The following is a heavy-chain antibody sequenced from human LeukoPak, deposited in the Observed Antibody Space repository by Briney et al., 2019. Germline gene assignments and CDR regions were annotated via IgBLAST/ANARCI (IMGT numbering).Heavy chain of an antibody. CDR1: GGSFSGYY. Sequence: SETLSLTCAVYGGSFSGYYWSWIRQPPGKGLEWIGEINHSGSTNYNPSLKSRVTISVDTSKNQFSLKLSSVTAADTAVYYCARGLMVRGVIFCYYMDVWGKGTTVTVSS. D-gene: IGHD3-10*01. CDR2: INHSGST. J-gene: IGHJ6*03. V-gene: IGHV4-34*01. CDR3: ARGLMVRGVIFCYYMDV.